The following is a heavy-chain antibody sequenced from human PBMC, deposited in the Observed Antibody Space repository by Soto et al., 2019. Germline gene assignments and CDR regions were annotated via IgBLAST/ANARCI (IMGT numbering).Heavy chain of an antibody. CDR1: GFTFSRHS. CDR2: ISGTGTFI. V-gene: IGHV3-21*06. J-gene: IGHJ3*02. CDR3: ARGSVIDTGDALDI. Sequence: EVQLVESGGGLVKPGGSLRLSCAASGFTFSRHSMNWVRQAPGKGLEWVSCISGTGTFIYYSDSVKGRFTISRDDAKNSLYLQMNSLTAEDTAVYYCARGSVIDTGDALDIWGPGTMVTVS. D-gene: IGHD2-21*01.